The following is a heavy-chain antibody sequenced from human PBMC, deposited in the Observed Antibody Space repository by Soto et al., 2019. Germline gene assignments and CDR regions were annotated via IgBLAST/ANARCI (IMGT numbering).Heavy chain of an antibody. D-gene: IGHD2-2*01. V-gene: IGHV2-70*11. Sequence: ESGPTLVNPTQTLTLTCTFSGFSLSTSGMCVSWIRQPPGKALEWLARIDWDDDKYYSTSLKTRLTISKDTSKIQVVLTMTNMDPVDTATYYCARAVVVPAAMDYYYMDVWGKGTTVTVSS. CDR2: IDWDDDK. J-gene: IGHJ6*03. CDR1: GFSLSTSGMC. CDR3: ARAVVVPAAMDYYYMDV.